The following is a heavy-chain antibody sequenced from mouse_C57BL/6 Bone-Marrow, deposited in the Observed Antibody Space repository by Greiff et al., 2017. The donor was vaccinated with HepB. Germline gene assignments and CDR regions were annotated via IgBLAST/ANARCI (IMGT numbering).Heavy chain of an antibody. Sequence: VQLQESGAELVRPGASVTLSCKASGYTFTDYEMHWVKQTPVHGLEWIGAIDPETGGTAYNQKFKGKAILTADKSSSTAYMELRSLTSEDSAVYYCTRSTDVWGTGTTVTVSS. CDR3: TRSTDV. V-gene: IGHV1-15*01. J-gene: IGHJ1*03. CDR2: IDPETGGT. CDR1: GYTFTDYE.